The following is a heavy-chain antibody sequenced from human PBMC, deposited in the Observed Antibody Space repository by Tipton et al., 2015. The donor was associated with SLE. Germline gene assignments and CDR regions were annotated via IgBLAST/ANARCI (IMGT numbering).Heavy chain of an antibody. J-gene: IGHJ6*03. CDR2: INHSGST. CDR3: ARSQQLSYMDV. V-gene: IGHV4-34*01. CDR1: GGSFSGYY. Sequence: TLSLTCAVYGGSFSGYYWSWTRQPPGKGLEWIGEINHSGSTNYNPSLKSRVTISVDTSKNQFSLKLSSVTAADTAVYYCARSQQLSYMDVWGKGTTVTVSS. D-gene: IGHD6-13*01.